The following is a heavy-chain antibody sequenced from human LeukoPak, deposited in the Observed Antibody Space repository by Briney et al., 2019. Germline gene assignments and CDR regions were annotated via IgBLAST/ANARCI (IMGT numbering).Heavy chain of an antibody. D-gene: IGHD3-22*01. CDR2: IWYDGSNK. J-gene: IGHJ4*02. CDR1: GFTFSSYG. Sequence: GGSLRLSCAASGFTFSSYGMHWVRQAPGKGLEWVAVIWYDGSNKYYADSVKGRFTISRDNSKNTLYLQMNSLRAEDTAVYYCARDGLGTVIVPDDYWGQGTLVTVSS. CDR3: ARDGLGTVIVPDDY. V-gene: IGHV3-33*01.